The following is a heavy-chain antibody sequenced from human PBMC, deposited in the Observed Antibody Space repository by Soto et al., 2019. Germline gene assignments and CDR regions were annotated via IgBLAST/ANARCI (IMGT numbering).Heavy chain of an antibody. CDR1: GFTFSSYA. D-gene: IGHD1-1*01. V-gene: IGHV3-23*01. CDR3: AKRVHGLYFDY. CDR2: ISGSGGST. Sequence: EVQLLESGGGLVQPGGSLRLSCAASGFTFSSYAMNWVRQAPGKGLEWVSVISGSGGSTYYADSVKGRFTISRDNSKNTLHLQMNSLRAEDTAVYYCAKRVHGLYFDYWGQGTLVTVSS. J-gene: IGHJ4*02.